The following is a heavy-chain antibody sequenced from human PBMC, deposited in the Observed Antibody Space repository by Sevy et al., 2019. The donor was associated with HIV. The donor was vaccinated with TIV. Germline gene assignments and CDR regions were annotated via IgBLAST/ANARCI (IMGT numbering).Heavy chain of an antibody. CDR3: ARDHVKDGDLGDYYYFAMDV. J-gene: IGHJ6*02. Sequence: GSLRLSCAASGFTFSDYYMSWISQAPGKGLEWVSYVSGSDDTKYYAESVKGRFTISRDNAKNSLYLQMNSLRAEDTAVYYCARDHVKDGDLGDYYYFAMDVWGQGTTVTVSS. V-gene: IGHV3-11*01. D-gene: IGHD4-17*01. CDR1: GFTFSDYY. CDR2: VSGSDDTK.